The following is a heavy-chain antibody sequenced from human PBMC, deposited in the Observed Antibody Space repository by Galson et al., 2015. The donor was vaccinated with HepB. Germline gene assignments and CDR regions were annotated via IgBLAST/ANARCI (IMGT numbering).Heavy chain of an antibody. D-gene: IGHD6-6*01. V-gene: IGHV1-18*04. J-gene: IGHJ4*02. CDR3: ASASIAARPDDY. Sequence: SVKVSCKASGYTFTSYGMSWVRQAPGQGLEWMGWINPYNGDTNYAQKLQGRVTMTTDTSTSTAYMELRSLRSDDTAVYYCASASIAARPDDYWGQGTLVTVSS. CDR2: INPYNGDT. CDR1: GYTFTSYG.